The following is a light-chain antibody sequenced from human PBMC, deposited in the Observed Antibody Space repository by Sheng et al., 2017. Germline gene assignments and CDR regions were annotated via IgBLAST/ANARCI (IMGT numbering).Light chain of an antibody. CDR3: QHYNNWPYS. Sequence: EIVMTQSPGTLSVSLGERATLSCRASQSVSTKLAWYQQKPGQAPRLLIYGASKRAVGIPARFSGSGSETEFTLTISSLQSEDFAVYYCQHYNNWPYSFGQGTKLEIK. CDR2: GAS. J-gene: IGKJ2*03. V-gene: IGKV3-15*01. CDR1: QSVSTK.